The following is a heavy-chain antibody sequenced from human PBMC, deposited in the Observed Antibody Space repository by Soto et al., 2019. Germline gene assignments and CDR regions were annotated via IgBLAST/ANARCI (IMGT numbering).Heavy chain of an antibody. CDR1: GFTFSNYW. J-gene: IGHJ4*02. Sequence: EVQLEESGGGLVQPGGSLRLSCAASGFTFSNYWMHWVRQAPGKGLMWVSHINTDGSTTTYADSVKGRFTISRDNAKKTMYLQMTSLRAYDTAVDYCTRGGGGSLDYWGQGTLVTVSS. CDR3: TRGGGGSLDY. V-gene: IGHV3-74*01. CDR2: INTDGSTT. D-gene: IGHD1-26*01.